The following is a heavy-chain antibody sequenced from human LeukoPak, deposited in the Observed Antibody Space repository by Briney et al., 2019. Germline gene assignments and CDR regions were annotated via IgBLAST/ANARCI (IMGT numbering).Heavy chain of an antibody. D-gene: IGHD5-18*01. J-gene: IGHJ5*02. CDR3: AGILDTAMVTGWFDP. CDR1: GYTFTGYY. CDR2: INPNSGGT. V-gene: IGHV1-2*02. Sequence: GASVKVSCKASGYTFTGYYMHWMRQAPGQGLEWMGWINPNSGGTNYAQKFQGRVTMTRDTSISTAYMELSRLRSDDTAVYYCAGILDTAMVTGWFDPWGQGTLVTVSS.